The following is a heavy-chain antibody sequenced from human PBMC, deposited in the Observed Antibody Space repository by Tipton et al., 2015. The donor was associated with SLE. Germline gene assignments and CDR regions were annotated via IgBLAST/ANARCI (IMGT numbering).Heavy chain of an antibody. Sequence: SLRLSCAASGFTVSSNYMSWVRQAPGKGLEWVGRIKSKTDGGTTDYAAPVKGRFTISRDDSKNTLYLQMNSLKTEDTAVYYCTTEGWDIVVVPAALYYWGQGTLVTVSS. D-gene: IGHD2-2*01. CDR1: GFTVSSNY. V-gene: IGHV3-15*01. CDR2: IKSKTDGGTT. J-gene: IGHJ4*02. CDR3: TTEGWDIVVVPAALYY.